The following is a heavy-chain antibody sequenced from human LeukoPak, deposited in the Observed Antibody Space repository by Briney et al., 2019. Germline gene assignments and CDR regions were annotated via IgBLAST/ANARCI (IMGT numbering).Heavy chain of an antibody. CDR3: ARSVGGSGWYKFDY. Sequence: GGSLRLSCAASGFTFSDYYMNWIRQAPGKGLEWVSHISGSGGTIYYADSVKGRFTISKDNAKNSLYLQMNSLRAEDTAVYYCARSVGGSGWYKFDYWGQGTLVTVSS. D-gene: IGHD6-19*01. V-gene: IGHV3-11*01. CDR1: GFTFSDYY. CDR2: ISGSGGTI. J-gene: IGHJ4*02.